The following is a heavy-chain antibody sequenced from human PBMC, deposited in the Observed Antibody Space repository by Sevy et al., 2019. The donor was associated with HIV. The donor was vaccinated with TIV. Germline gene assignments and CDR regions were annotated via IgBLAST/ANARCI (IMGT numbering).Heavy chain of an antibody. CDR2: ISRSSTV. Sequence: GGSLRFSCKVSGFTFSTYAFHWVRQAPGKGLEWVSSISRSSTVYYADSVRGRFTISRDNVKNSLFLEMNSLRDEDTVVYYCAREAYYYDSREENWFDPWGQGTLVTVSS. J-gene: IGHJ5*02. CDR3: AREAYYYDSREENWFDP. D-gene: IGHD3-22*01. CDR1: GFTFSTYA. V-gene: IGHV3-48*02.